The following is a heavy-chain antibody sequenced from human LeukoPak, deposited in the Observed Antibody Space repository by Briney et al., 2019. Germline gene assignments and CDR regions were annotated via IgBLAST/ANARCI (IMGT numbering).Heavy chain of an antibody. D-gene: IGHD3-10*01. Sequence: PSETLSLTCAVYGGSFSGYYWSWIRQPPGKGLEWIGEINHSGSTNYNPSLKSRVTISVDTSKNQFSLKLSSVTAADTAVYYCARDRRGLGGSGSFDYWGQGTLVTVSS. CDR2: INHSGST. J-gene: IGHJ4*02. V-gene: IGHV4-34*09. CDR1: GGSFSGYY. CDR3: ARDRRGLGGSGSFDY.